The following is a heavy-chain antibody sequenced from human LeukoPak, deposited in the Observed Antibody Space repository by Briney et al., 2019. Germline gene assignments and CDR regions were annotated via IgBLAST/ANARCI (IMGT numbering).Heavy chain of an antibody. CDR2: INPNSGGT. CDR3: ARALTSSSWYRY. D-gene: IGHD6-13*01. Sequence: ASVEVSCKASGYTFTGYYMHWVRQAPGQGLEWMGWINPNSGGTNYAQKFQGRVTMTRDTSISTAYMELSRLRSDDTAVYYCARALTSSSWYRYWGQGTLVTVSS. V-gene: IGHV1-2*02. CDR1: GYTFTGYY. J-gene: IGHJ4*02.